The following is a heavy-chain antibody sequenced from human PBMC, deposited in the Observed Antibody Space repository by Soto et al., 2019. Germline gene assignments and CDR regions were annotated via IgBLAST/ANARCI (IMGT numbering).Heavy chain of an antibody. D-gene: IGHD6-13*01. V-gene: IGHV3-23*01. CDR1: GFTFSSYA. Sequence: PGGSLRLSCAASGFTFSSYAMSWVRQAPGKGLEWVSAISGSGGSTYYADSVKGRFTISRDNSKNTLYLQMNSLRAEDTAVYYCANQYEYSSSPILDYWGQGTLVTVSS. CDR2: ISGSGGST. CDR3: ANQYEYSSSPILDY. J-gene: IGHJ4*02.